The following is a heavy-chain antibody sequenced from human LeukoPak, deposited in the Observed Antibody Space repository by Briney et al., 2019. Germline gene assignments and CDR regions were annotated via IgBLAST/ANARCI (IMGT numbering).Heavy chain of an antibody. CDR3: ARGRLIAARWVD. CDR1: GYTFTSYD. J-gene: IGHJ4*02. CDR2: MNPNSGNT. Sequence: ASVKVSCKPSGYTFTSYDINWVRQATGQGLEWMGWMNPNSGNTGYAQKFQGRVTMTRNTSISTAYMELSSLRSEDTAVYYCARGRLIAARWVDWGQGTLVTVSS. D-gene: IGHD6-6*01. V-gene: IGHV1-8*01.